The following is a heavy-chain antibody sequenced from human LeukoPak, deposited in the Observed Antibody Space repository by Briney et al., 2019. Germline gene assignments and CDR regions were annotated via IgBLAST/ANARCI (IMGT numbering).Heavy chain of an antibody. CDR3: AKGGAQV. Sequence: GGSLRLSCAASGFTFSKYWMTWVRQAPGKGLEWVSAISSSGGSTYYADSVRGRFIISRDSSKNTLYLQMNSLRAEDTAVYYCAKGGAQVGGQGTLVTVSS. D-gene: IGHD1-26*01. CDR1: GFTFSKYW. V-gene: IGHV3-23*01. J-gene: IGHJ4*02. CDR2: ISSSGGST.